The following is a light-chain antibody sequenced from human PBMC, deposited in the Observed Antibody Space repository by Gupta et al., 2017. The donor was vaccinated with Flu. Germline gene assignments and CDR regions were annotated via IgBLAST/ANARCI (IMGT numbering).Light chain of an antibody. CDR1: QSVSSN. J-gene: IGKJ4*01. Sequence: PGARATRSCRASQSVSSNLAWYQQKPGQAPRLLIYGASTRATGIPARFSGSGSGTEFTLTISSLQSEDFAVYYCQQYNNWPLFGGGTKVEIK. CDR2: GAS. CDR3: QQYNNWPL. V-gene: IGKV3-15*01.